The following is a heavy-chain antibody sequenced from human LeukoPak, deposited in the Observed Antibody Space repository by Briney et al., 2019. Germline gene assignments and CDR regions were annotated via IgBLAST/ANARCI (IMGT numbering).Heavy chain of an antibody. CDR2: ISGSGGST. CDR3: AKAVRKLSSSSGNWFDP. D-gene: IGHD6-6*01. CDR1: GFTFSSYW. V-gene: IGHV3-23*01. J-gene: IGHJ5*02. Sequence: GGSLRLSCAASGFTFSSYWMSWVRQAPGKGLEWVSAISGSGGSTYYADSVKGRFTISRDNSKNTLYLQMNSLRAEDTAVYYCAKAVRKLSSSSGNWFDPWGQGTLVTVSS.